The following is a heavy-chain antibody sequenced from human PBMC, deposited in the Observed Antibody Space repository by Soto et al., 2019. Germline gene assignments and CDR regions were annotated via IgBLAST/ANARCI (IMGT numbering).Heavy chain of an antibody. CDR3: VMVDNYVTPTPQDV. CDR2: ISPYTGNT. D-gene: IGHD3-16*01. V-gene: IGHV1-18*01. Sequence: QVQLVQSGDEVKKPGASVKVSCKASGYIFVNYGIAWVRQAPRQGLEWMGWISPYTGNTHSASKVQGRLTMTTDTSTRTDDMDLGSLTSDDTAVYYCVMVDNYVTPTPQDVWGQGTTVTVSS. J-gene: IGHJ6*02. CDR1: GYIFVNYG.